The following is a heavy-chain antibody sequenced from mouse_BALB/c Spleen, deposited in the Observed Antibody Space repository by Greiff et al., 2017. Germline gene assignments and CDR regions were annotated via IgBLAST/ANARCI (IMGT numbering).Heavy chain of an antibody. D-gene: IGHD2-1*01. V-gene: IGHV5-6-5*01. CDR3: AREGGYGNYDYYAMDY. CDR2: ISSGGST. CDR1: GFTFSSYA. Sequence: EVKVVESGGGLVKPGGSLKLSCAASGFTFSSYAMSWVRQTPEKRLEWVASISSGGSTYYPDSVKGRFTISRDNARNILYLQMSSLRSEDTAMYYCAREGGYGNYDYYAMDYWGQGTSVTVSS. J-gene: IGHJ4*01.